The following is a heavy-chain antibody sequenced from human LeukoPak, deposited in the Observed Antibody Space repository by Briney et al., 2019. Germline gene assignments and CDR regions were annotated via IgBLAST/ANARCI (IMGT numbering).Heavy chain of an antibody. J-gene: IGHJ5*02. CDR2: IKQDGSEK. V-gene: IGHV3-7*01. CDR1: GFTISDYW. D-gene: IGHD3-16*01. Sequence: GGSLRLSCAASGFTISDYWMTWVRQARGKALVWVANIKQDGSEKTYVDSVKGRFTISRDNAKNSIFLQMNSLRVEDMAMYYCVRDGGTDWYDPWGQGTLVSVVS. CDR3: VRDGGTDWYDP.